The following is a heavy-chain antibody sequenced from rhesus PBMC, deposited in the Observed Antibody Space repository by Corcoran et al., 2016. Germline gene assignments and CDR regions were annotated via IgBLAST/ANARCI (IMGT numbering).Heavy chain of an antibody. Sequence: QVQLQESGPGLMKPSETLSPTCAVAAGSISSSYYYRSWIRKAPGKRLECIGYISSSGSTRYNPSLKRRVTISRNTSKTQFSLKLSSVPAADTAVYYCASLYSGYSHYLDYWGRGVLVTVSS. CDR1: AGSISSSYYY. CDR2: ISSSGST. V-gene: IGHV4-122*02. CDR3: ASLYSGYSHYLDY. D-gene: IGHD5-24*01. J-gene: IGHJ4*01.